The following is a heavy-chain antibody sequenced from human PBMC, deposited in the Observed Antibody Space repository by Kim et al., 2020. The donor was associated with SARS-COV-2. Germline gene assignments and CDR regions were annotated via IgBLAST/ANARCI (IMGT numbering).Heavy chain of an antibody. CDR2: ISSSSSYI. J-gene: IGHJ4*02. CDR1: GFTFSSYS. CDR3: ARDSRLLSRPYYFDY. V-gene: IGHV3-21*01. D-gene: IGHD2-8*01. Sequence: GGSLRLSCAASGFTFSSYSMNWVRQAPGKGLEWVSSISSSSSYIYYSDSVKGRFTISRDNAKNSLYLQMNSLRAEDTAVYYCARDSRLLSRPYYFDYWGQGTLVTVSS.